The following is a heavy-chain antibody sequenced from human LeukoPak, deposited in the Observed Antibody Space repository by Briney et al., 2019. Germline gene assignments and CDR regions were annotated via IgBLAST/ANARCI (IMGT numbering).Heavy chain of an antibody. CDR1: GFTVSSNY. CDR3: ARAREGCTNYAFDI. D-gene: IGHD2-8*01. J-gene: IGHJ3*02. V-gene: IGHV3-53*01. Sequence: PGGSLGPSCAASGFTVSSNYISWVRQAPGKGLELVSVIYSDGSTYYTDSVKGRFTISRDNSKNTLHPQMNSLRAEDTAVYYCARAREGCTNYAFDIWGQGKMVTVSS. CDR2: IYSDGST.